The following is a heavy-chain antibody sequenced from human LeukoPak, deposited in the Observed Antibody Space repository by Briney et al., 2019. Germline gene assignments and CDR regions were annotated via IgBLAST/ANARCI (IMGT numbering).Heavy chain of an antibody. Sequence: SVKVSCKASGGTFSSYAISWVRQAPGQGLEWMGGIIPIFGTANYAQKFQGRVTITADESTSTAYMELSSLRSEDTAVYYCAREATFERYFDLWGRGTLVTVSS. J-gene: IGHJ2*01. CDR2: IIPIFGTA. D-gene: IGHD3-16*01. CDR1: GGTFSSYA. V-gene: IGHV1-69*13. CDR3: AREATFERYFDL.